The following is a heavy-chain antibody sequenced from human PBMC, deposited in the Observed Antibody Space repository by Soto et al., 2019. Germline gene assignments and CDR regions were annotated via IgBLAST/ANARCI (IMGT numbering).Heavy chain of an antibody. V-gene: IGHV4-61*01. CDR2: IYYSGST. J-gene: IGHJ1*01. CDR1: GGSISSGCYY. D-gene: IGHD2-21*01. CDR3: ARVALADAAYFQQ. Sequence: SETLSLTCTVSGGSISSGCYYWSWIRQHPGKGLEWIGYIYYSGSTNYNPSLKSRVTISVDTSKNQFSLKLSSVTAADTAVYYCARVALADAAYFQQWGKGPLVTVPS.